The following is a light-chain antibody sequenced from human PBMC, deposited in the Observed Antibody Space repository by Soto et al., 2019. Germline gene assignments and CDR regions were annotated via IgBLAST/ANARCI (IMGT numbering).Light chain of an antibody. V-gene: IGKV3-15*01. CDR2: SAS. CDR3: QQYNEWPQT. CDR1: QSVAND. J-gene: IGKJ5*01. Sequence: EIVLTQSPATLYVSPGERATLSCRASQSVANDLAWYQHKPGQAPRLLIHSASTRATGIPARFSGVGSGTEFTLTISSLQSEDFAIYYCQQYNEWPQTFGQGTRLEIK.